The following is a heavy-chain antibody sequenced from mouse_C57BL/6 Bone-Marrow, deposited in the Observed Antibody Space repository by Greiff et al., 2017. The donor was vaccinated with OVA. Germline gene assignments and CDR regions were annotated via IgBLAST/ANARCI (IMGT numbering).Heavy chain of an antibody. CDR1: GYTFTSYW. D-gene: IGHD1-1*01. V-gene: IGHV1-69*01. CDR3: ARRGSSYDWYFDV. J-gene: IGHJ1*03. CDR2: IDPSDSYT. Sequence: VQLQQSGAELARPGASVKLSCKASGYTFTSYWMHWVKQRPGQGLEWIGEIDPSDSYTNYNQKFKGKSTLTVDKSSSTAYMQLSSLTSEDSAVYYCARRGSSYDWYFDVWGTGTTVTVSS.